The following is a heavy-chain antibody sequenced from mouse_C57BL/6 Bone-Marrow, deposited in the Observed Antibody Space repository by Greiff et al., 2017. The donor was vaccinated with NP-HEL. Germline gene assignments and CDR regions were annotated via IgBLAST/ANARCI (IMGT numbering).Heavy chain of an antibody. CDR3: ARSPYDYDDY. J-gene: IGHJ2*01. CDR1: GYTFTDYY. Sequence: EVKLQQSGPELVKPGASVKISCKASGYTFTDYYMNWVKQSHGKSLEWIGDINPNNGGTSYNQKFKGKATLTVDKSSSTAYMELRSLTSEDSAVYYCARSPYDYDDYWGQGTTLTVSS. D-gene: IGHD2-4*01. CDR2: INPNNGGT. V-gene: IGHV1-26*01.